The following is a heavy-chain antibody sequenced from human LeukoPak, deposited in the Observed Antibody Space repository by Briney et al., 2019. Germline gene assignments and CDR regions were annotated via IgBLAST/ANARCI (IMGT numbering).Heavy chain of an antibody. CDR1: GGSLNNYY. CDR2: IYTSVST. J-gene: IGHJ4*02. Sequence: SETLSLTCTVSGGSLNNYYWSWIRQPPGKGLEWSGYIYTSVSTSYNPSLTSRVTTSVDTSKNPFSLSLNSVTAADTAPYFFAGQAFCGGSACSGFAYWSLGTLVTV. CDR3: AGQAFCGGSACSGFAY. V-gene: IGHV4-59*08. D-gene: IGHD2-21*01.